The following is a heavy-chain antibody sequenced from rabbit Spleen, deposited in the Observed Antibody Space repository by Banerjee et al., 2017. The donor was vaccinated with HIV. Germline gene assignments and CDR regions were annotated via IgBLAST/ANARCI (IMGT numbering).Heavy chain of an antibody. J-gene: IGHJ6*01. CDR2: IDPIFGTT. Sequence: QQQLVESGGGLVKPGASLTLTCKASGFSFSSGYYMSWVRQAPGKGLEWIGYIDPIFGTTYYASWVNGRFTISSHNAQNTLYLQLSSLTAADTATYFCARDPAYASSSGYNIPYLWGQGTLVTVS. D-gene: IGHD1-1*01. CDR3: ARDPAYASSSGYNIPYL. CDR1: GFSFSSGYY. V-gene: IGHV1S43*01.